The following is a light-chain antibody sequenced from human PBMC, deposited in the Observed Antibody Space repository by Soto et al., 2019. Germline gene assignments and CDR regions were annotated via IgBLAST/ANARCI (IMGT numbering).Light chain of an antibody. CDR3: QQHISWPLT. Sequence: EIVLTQCPATLSWSPGEEATRSGRASQSVSSSYLAWYQQKPGQAPRLLVYDASNRATGIPTRFSGSGSGTDFTLTISNLEPEDFAVYYCQQHISWPLTFGGGTKVDIK. CDR2: DAS. CDR1: QSVSSSY. J-gene: IGKJ4*01. V-gene: IGKV3-11*01.